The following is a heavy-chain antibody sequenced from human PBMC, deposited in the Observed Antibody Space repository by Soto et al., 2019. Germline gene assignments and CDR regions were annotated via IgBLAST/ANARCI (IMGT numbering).Heavy chain of an antibody. Sequence: ELQLLESGGGLVQPGGSLRLSCAASGFTLSSCVMSWVRQAEGKGLEWVSGIDVGGGGTYYADSVKGRFTISRDNSKNTLYLQMNSLGADDTAVYYCAKGPEQRVHGVFDYWGQGVLVTVSS. V-gene: IGHV3-23*01. CDR2: IDVGGGGT. J-gene: IGHJ4*02. D-gene: IGHD6-6*01. CDR1: GFTLSSCV. CDR3: AKGPEQRVHGVFDY.